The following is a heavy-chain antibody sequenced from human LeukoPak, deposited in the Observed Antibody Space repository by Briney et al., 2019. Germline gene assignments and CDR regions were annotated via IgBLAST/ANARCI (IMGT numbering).Heavy chain of an antibody. CDR1: GFTFSNYW. D-gene: IGHD2-15*01. Sequence: GGSLRLSCEASGFTFSNYWMSWVRQAPGKGLEWVSSISSSSSYIYYADSVKGRFTISRDNSKNTLYLQMNSLRAEDTAVYYCARDASHIVVVVAATDMTLLDYWGQGTLVTVSS. CDR2: ISSSSSYI. V-gene: IGHV3-21*01. CDR3: ARDASHIVVVVAATDMTLLDY. J-gene: IGHJ4*02.